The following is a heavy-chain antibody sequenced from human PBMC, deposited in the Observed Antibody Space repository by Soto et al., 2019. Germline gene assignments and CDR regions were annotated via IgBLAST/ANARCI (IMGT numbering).Heavy chain of an antibody. CDR1: GGTFSSYT. Sequence: SVKVSCKASGGTFSSYTISWVRQAPGQGLEWMGRIIPLLDIANYAQKFQGRVTITADKSTSTAYMELSSLRSEDTAVYYCARAAPRYCSGGSRYSRRDYWGQGTLVPVAS. CDR3: ARAAPRYCSGGSRYSRRDY. CDR2: IIPLLDIA. D-gene: IGHD2-15*01. V-gene: IGHV1-69*02. J-gene: IGHJ4*02.